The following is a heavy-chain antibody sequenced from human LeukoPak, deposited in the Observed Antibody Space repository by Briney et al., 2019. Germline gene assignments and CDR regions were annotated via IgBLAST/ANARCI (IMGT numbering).Heavy chain of an antibody. CDR2: IYYSGST. CDR3: ARYCSSTNCYKGGFAP. CDR1: GGSISSGGYY. V-gene: IGHV4-31*03. J-gene: IGHJ5*02. Sequence: SSETLSLTCTVSGGSISSGGYYWSWIRQHPGKGLEWIGYIYYSGSTYSNPSLKSRVTISVDTSKNQFSLNLSSVTAADTAVYYCARYCSSTNCYKGGFAPWGQGTLVTVSS. D-gene: IGHD2-2*02.